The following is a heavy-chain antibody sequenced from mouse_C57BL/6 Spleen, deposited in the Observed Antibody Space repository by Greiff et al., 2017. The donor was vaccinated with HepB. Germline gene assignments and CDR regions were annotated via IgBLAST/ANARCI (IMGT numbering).Heavy chain of an antibody. CDR1: GYTFTSYW. D-gene: IGHD2-3*01. CDR3: ARYDAAMDY. V-gene: IGHV1-50*01. J-gene: IGHJ4*01. Sequence: VQLQQPGAELVKPGASVKLSCKASGYTFTSYWMQWVKQRPGQGLEWIGEIDPSDSYTNYNQKFKGKATLTVDTSSSTAYMQLSSLTSEDSAVYYCARYDAAMDYWGQGTSVTVSS. CDR2: IDPSDSYT.